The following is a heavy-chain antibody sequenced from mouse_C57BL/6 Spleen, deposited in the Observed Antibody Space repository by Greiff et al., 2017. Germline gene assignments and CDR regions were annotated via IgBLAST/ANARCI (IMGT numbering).Heavy chain of an antibody. CDR2: IDPSDSYT. CDR1: GYTFTSYW. J-gene: IGHJ4*01. CDR3: ARSGYGNSYYYAMDY. D-gene: IGHD2-1*01. Sequence: QVQLQQPVAELVMPGASVKLSCKASGYTFTSYWMHWVKQRPGQGLEWIGEIDPSDSYTNYNQKFKGKSTLTVDKSSSTAYMQLSSLTSEDSAVYYCARSGYGNSYYYAMDYWGQGTSVTVSS. V-gene: IGHV1-69*01.